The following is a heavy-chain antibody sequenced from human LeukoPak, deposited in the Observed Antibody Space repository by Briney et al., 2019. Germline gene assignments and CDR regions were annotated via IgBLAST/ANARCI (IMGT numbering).Heavy chain of an antibody. CDR1: GYTFTGYY. Sequence: ASVRVSCKASGYTFTGYYMHWVRQAPGQGLEWMGWINPNSGGTNYAQKFQGRVTMTRDTPISTAYMELSRLRSDDTAVYYCARFSLSSTVTTANFDYWGQGTLVTVSS. D-gene: IGHD4-17*01. J-gene: IGHJ4*02. CDR3: ARFSLSSTVTTANFDY. V-gene: IGHV1-2*02. CDR2: INPNSGGT.